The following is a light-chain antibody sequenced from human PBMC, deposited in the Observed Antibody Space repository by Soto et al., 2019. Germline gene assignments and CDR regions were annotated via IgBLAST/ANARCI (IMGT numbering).Light chain of an antibody. CDR3: QVWDDSSHRVI. J-gene: IGLJ2*01. Sequence: SYELTQPPSVSVAPGQTARIPCGADNIGAKSVHWYQQKPGQAPVLVLYNNNDRPSGIPERFSGSNSVSTATLAISRVEAGDEADFYCQVWDDSSHRVIFGGGTKLTV. CDR2: NNN. V-gene: IGLV3-21*02. CDR1: NIGAKS.